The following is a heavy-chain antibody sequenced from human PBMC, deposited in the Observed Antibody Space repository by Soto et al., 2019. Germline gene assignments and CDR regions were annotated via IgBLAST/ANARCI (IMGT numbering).Heavy chain of an antibody. Sequence: GGSLRLSCAASGFTFSSYAMSWVRQAPGKGLEWVSAISGSGGSTYYADSVKGRFTISRDNSKNTLYLQMNSLRAEDTAVYYCAKGGQDYDFWSGYSIYFDYWGQGTLVTVSS. V-gene: IGHV3-23*01. CDR2: ISGSGGST. J-gene: IGHJ4*02. D-gene: IGHD3-3*01. CDR1: GFTFSSYA. CDR3: AKGGQDYDFWSGYSIYFDY.